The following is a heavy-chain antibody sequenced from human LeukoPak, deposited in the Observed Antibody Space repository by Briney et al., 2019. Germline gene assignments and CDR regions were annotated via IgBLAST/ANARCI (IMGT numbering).Heavy chain of an antibody. CDR3: ATSIRFLEWLSSGGDY. CDR1: GFTFSSYS. V-gene: IGHV3-21*01. CDR2: ISSSSYI. Sequence: PGGSLRLSCAASGFTFSSYSMNWVRQAPGKGLEWVSSISSSSYIYYADSVKGRFTISRDNAKNSLYLQMNSLRAEDTAVYYCATSIRFLEWLSSGGDYWGQGTLVTVSS. D-gene: IGHD3-3*01. J-gene: IGHJ4*02.